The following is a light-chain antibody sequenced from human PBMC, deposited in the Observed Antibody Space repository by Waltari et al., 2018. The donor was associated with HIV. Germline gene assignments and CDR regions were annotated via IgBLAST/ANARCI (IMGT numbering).Light chain of an antibody. CDR1: TSTVGSTY. CDR3: AAWDDGLDTPV. V-gene: IGLV1-47*01. Sequence: QSVLTQTPSMSGTPGQRVTISCSGRTSTVGSTYVYWYQQFPGTTPRLFIHTNNRRPSGVPDRFSAAKSGTSAFLAINSLRSEDEAIYFCAAWDDGLDTPVFGGGTSLTVL. CDR2: TNN. J-gene: IGLJ2*01.